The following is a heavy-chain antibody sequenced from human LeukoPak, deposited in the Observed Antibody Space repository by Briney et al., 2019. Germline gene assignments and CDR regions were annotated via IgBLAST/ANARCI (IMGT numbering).Heavy chain of an antibody. Sequence: GALVKVSCKTSGYTFTSYDINWVRQATGQGLEWMGWMNPNSGNTGYAQKFQGRVTMTRNTSINTAYMELSSLRSEDTAVYYCARGPGYSSGWSTGMPKGWFDPWGQGTLVTVSS. V-gene: IGHV1-8*01. J-gene: IGHJ5*02. D-gene: IGHD6-19*01. CDR1: GYTFTSYD. CDR3: ARGPGYSSGWSTGMPKGWFDP. CDR2: MNPNSGNT.